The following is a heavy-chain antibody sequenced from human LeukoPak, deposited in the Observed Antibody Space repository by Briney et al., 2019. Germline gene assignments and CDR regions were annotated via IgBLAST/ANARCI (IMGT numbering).Heavy chain of an antibody. Sequence: PSETLSLTCNVSGASLSSYYWSWIRQPAGKGLEWIGRIYTSANTNYSPSFKSRATISIDRSKNQFSLNLPSVTAADTAVYYCARDRIWNDAGHDPFDIWGQGTMVTVSS. V-gene: IGHV4-4*07. CDR2: IYTSANT. J-gene: IGHJ3*02. D-gene: IGHD1-1*01. CDR1: GASLSSYY. CDR3: ARDRIWNDAGHDPFDI.